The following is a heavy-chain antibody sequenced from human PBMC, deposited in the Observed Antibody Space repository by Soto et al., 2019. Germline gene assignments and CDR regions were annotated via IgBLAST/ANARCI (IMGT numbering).Heavy chain of an antibody. D-gene: IGHD3-22*01. CDR2: ISAYNGNT. J-gene: IGHJ5*02. CDR3: ARVCHYYDSSGYSAWFDP. CDR1: GYTFTSYG. Sequence: ASVKVSCKASGYTFTSYGISWVRQAPGQGLEWMGWISAYNGNTNYAQKLQGRVTMTTDTSTSTAYMELRSLRSDDTAVYYCARVCHYYDSSGYSAWFDPWGQGTLVTVSS. V-gene: IGHV1-18*01.